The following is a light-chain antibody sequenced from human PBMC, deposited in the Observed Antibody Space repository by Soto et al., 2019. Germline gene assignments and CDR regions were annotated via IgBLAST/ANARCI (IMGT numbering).Light chain of an antibody. V-gene: IGKV3-20*01. CDR3: QQYAGSPYT. CDR1: QVVINNY. Sequence: IVLTHSPSTLSLSPWERATLSFMSSQVVINNYLAWYQHKRGQAPRLLMYGVSARAIGIPDRFRGSGSGTDFTLTISSLEPEDVAVYFCQQYAGSPYTFGQGTKVDIK. J-gene: IGKJ2*01. CDR2: GVS.